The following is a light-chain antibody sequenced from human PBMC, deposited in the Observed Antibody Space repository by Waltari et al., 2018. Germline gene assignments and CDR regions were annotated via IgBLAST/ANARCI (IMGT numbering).Light chain of an antibody. CDR1: SSDVGGSNY. CDR3: CSYAGSSTPVI. V-gene: IGLV2-23*02. CDR2: DVS. J-gene: IGLJ2*01. Sequence: QSALTQPASVSGSPGQSITISCTGTSSDVGGSNYVPWYQQHPGKAPKFIIYDVSKRPSGVSNRFSGSKSGNTASLTISGLQAEDEADYYCCSYAGSSTPVIFGGGTKLTVL.